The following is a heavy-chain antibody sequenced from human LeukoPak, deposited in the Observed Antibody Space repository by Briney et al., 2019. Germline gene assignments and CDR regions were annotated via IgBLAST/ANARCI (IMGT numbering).Heavy chain of an antibody. CDR1: GYTFTSYG. J-gene: IGHJ4*02. CDR3: ARDSLHRIYYDSSGYPIDY. D-gene: IGHD3-22*01. CDR2: ISAYNGNT. V-gene: IGHV1-18*01. Sequence: ASVKVSCKASGYTFTSYGISWVRQAPGQGLEWMGWISAYNGNTNYAQKLQGRVTMTTDTPTSTAYMELRSLRSDDTAVYYCARDSLHRIYYDSSGYPIDYWGQGTLVTVSS.